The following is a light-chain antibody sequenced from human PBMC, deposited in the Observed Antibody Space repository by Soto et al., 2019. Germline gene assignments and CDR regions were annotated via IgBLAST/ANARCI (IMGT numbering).Light chain of an antibody. CDR2: VVS. Sequence: EIVMTQSPATLSVSPGERVTLSCRASQSVSNNLAWYQQKPGQAPRLLISVVSSRATSIPARFSGSGSATDFTLTISSLQTEDFAVYYCQHYNKWPLTFGGGTRVEIK. CDR3: QHYNKWPLT. CDR1: QSVSNN. J-gene: IGKJ4*01. V-gene: IGKV3-15*01.